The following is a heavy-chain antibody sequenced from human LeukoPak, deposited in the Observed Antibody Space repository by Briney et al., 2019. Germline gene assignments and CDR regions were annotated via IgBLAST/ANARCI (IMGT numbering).Heavy chain of an antibody. D-gene: IGHD1-26*01. CDR1: GGSMTNSY. J-gene: IGHJ3*01. CDR3: ARRRQVSYYFPYAFDL. CDR2: IYFTGST. Sequence: SETLSLTCTVSGGSMTNSYWGWIRQPPGKGLEWLGYIYFTGSTNSNPSLKSRVTISLDTSKNQLSLRLTSVTAADTAVYYCARRRQVSYYFPYAFDLWGQGTMVTVSS. V-gene: IGHV4-59*08.